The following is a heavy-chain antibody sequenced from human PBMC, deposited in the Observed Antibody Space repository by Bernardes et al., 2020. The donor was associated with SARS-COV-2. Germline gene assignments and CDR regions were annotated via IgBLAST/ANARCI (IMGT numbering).Heavy chain of an antibody. CDR1: GGSIRSGGYY. CDR3: ARAKSVTMIVVVVDAFDI. D-gene: IGHD3-22*01. CDR2: IYYSGST. V-gene: IGHV4-31*03. J-gene: IGHJ3*02. Sequence: SETLSLTCTVSGGSIRSGGYYWSWIRQHPGKGLEWIGYIYYSGSTYYNPSLKSRVTLSVDTSKNQFSLKLSSVTAADTAVYYCARAKSVTMIVVVVDAFDIWGQGTMVTVSS.